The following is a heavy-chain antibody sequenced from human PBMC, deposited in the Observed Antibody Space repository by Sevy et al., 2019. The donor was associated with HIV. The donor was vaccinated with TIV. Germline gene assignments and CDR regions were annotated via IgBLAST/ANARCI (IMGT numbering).Heavy chain of an antibody. V-gene: IGHV1-8*02. J-gene: IGHJ4*02. CDR2: MNPESGDT. CDR3: TRSRPLLYMSSSRPFDY. D-gene: IGHD1-26*01. Sequence: ASVKVSCKASGYTFTNYDINWVRQATGQRLEWMGRMNPESGDTGSAQKFQGRVTMTRDTSISTAYMELNSLRSEDSAVYYCTRSRPLLYMSSSRPFDYWGQGTLVTVSS. CDR1: GYTFTNYD.